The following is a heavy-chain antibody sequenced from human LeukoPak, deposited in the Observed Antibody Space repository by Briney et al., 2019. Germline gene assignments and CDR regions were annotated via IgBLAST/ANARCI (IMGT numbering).Heavy chain of an antibody. J-gene: IGHJ4*02. CDR3: ARRYGSGSYCNFDY. V-gene: IGHV4-34*01. Sequence: PSETLSLTCAVYGGSFSGYYWSWIRQPPGKGLEWIGEINHSGSTNYNPSLKSRVTISVDTSKNQFSLKLSSVTAADTAVYYSARRYGSGSYCNFDYWGQGTLVTVSS. CDR2: INHSGST. D-gene: IGHD3-10*01. CDR1: GGSFSGYY.